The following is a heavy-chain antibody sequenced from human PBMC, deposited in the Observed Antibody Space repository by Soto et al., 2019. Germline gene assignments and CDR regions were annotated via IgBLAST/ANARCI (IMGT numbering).Heavy chain of an antibody. V-gene: IGHV1-69*02. Sequence: SVKVSCTASGGTFNTYTLIWVRQAPGQGLEWMGRIIPFLSITNSAQNFQDRVTITADKSTSTAYMQMSSLKIEDTAVYYCVRVPTPVPAPLDIWGQGTKVTVSS. J-gene: IGHJ3*02. CDR3: VRVPTPVPAPLDI. CDR2: IIPFLSIT. D-gene: IGHD1-1*01. CDR1: GGTFNTYT.